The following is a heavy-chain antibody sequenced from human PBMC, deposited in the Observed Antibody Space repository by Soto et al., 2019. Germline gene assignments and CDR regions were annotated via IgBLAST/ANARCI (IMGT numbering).Heavy chain of an antibody. V-gene: IGHV1-24*01. J-gene: IGHJ4*02. CDR1: GYTLTELS. D-gene: IGHD3-22*01. CDR3: ATGTYYYDSSGYSPFDY. Sequence: GASVKVSCKVSGYTLTELSMHWVRQAPGKGLEWMGGFDPEDGETIYAQKFQGRVTMTEDTSTDTACMELSSLRSEDTAVYYCATGTYYYDSSGYSPFDYWGQGTLVTVSS. CDR2: FDPEDGET.